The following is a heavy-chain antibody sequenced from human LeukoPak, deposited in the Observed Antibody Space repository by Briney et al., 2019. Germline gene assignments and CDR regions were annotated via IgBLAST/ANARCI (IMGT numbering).Heavy chain of an antibody. D-gene: IGHD5-24*01. CDR1: GFTFSSYA. J-gene: IGHJ4*02. CDR3: AKQDGYNTRSSIDY. CDR2: VSGSGVST. Sequence: GGSLRLSCAASGFTFSSYAMSWVRQAPGKGLEWVSGVSGSGVSTYYADSVKGRFTISRDNSKNTLVLQMNSLRAEDTAVYYCAKQDGYNTRSSIDYGGQGTLVTVSS. V-gene: IGHV3-23*01.